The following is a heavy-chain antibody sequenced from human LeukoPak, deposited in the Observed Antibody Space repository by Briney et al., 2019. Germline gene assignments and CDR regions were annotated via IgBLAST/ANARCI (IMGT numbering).Heavy chain of an antibody. CDR3: AEGGYSSGWYAGYDAFDI. CDR1: GGTFSKYS. D-gene: IGHD6-19*01. Sequence: SVKVSCKASGGTFSKYSISWVRQRPGQGLEWMGGITPLFGTANYAQKFQGRVTITADESTSTAYMELSSLRSEDTAVYYCAEGGYSSGWYAGYDAFDIWGQGTMVTVSS. CDR2: ITPLFGTA. J-gene: IGHJ3*02. V-gene: IGHV1-69*13.